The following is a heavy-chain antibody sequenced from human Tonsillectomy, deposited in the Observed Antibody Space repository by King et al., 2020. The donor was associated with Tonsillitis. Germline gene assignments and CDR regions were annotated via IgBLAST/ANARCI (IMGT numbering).Heavy chain of an antibody. CDR1: GFTFSSYA. J-gene: IGHJ4*02. CDR3: AKEEEFGVAPLDY. V-gene: IGHV3-23*04. Sequence: QLVQSGGGLVQPGGSLRLSCAASGFTFSSYAMSWVRQAPGKGLEWVSAISGRGGCTYYADSGKGRFTIARDNSKNTLYLQMNSLRAEDTAVYYCAKEEEFGVAPLDYWGQGTLVTVSS. D-gene: IGHD3-3*01. CDR2: ISGRGGCT.